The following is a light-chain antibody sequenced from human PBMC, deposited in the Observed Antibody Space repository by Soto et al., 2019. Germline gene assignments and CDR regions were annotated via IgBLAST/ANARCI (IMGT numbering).Light chain of an antibody. J-gene: IGKJ1*01. CDR3: QQYNNWPWT. CDR1: QSVSSN. V-gene: IGKV3-15*01. Sequence: EIVMTQSQSTLPVYQGERSTLPCRASQSVSSNLAWYQQKTGQAPRLLIYGASTRATGIPARFSGSVYGTEFNLTISSLQSEDFAVYYCQQYNNWPWTFGQGTKVDIK. CDR2: GAS.